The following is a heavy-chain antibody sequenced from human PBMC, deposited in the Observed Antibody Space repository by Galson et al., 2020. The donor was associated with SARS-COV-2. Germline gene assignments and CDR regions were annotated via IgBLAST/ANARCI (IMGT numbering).Heavy chain of an antibody. CDR3: AREFIAVAGNYYYYGMDV. V-gene: IGHV4-4*07. J-gene: IGHJ6*02. CDR2: IYTSGST. D-gene: IGHD6-19*01. Sequence: SETLSLTCTVSGGSISSYYWSWIRQPAGKGLEWIGRIYTSGSTNYNPSLKSRVTMSVDTSKNQFSLKLSSVTAADTAVYYCAREFIAVAGNYYYYGMDVWGQETTVTVSS. CDR1: GGSISSYY.